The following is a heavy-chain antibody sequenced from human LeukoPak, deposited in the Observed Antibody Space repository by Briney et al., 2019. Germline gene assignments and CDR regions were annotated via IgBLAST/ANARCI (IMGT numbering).Heavy chain of an antibody. Sequence: PSETLSLTCTVSGGSISSYYWSWIRQPPGKGLEWIGYIYYSGGPKYNPSLKSRVTISVDTSKNQFSLKLSSVTAADTAVYYCARGGNNTIFGVVTFDYWGQGTLVTVSS. CDR2: IYYSGGP. V-gene: IGHV4-59*12. CDR3: ARGGNNTIFGVVTFDY. CDR1: GGSISSYY. J-gene: IGHJ4*02. D-gene: IGHD3-3*01.